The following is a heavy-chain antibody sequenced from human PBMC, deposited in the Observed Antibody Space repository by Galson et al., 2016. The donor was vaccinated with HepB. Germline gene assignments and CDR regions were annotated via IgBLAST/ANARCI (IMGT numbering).Heavy chain of an antibody. CDR2: IKEDGSEK. V-gene: IGHV3-7*02. CDR1: GFTFSTNW. J-gene: IGHJ6*02. CDR3: ARGGRDTAMDYYYYGMDV. Sequence: LRLSCAGSGFTFSTNWMSWVRQAPGKGLEWVANIKEDGSEKYYVDSVKGRFTISRDNAKNSLFLQMNSLRAEDTAVYYCARGGRDTAMDYYYYGMDVWGQGTTVTVSS. D-gene: IGHD5-18*01.